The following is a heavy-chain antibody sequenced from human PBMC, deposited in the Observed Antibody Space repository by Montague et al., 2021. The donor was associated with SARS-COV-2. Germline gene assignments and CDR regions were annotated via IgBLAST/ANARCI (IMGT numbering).Heavy chain of an antibody. D-gene: IGHD3-22*01. Sequence: SLRLSCAASGFTFSSYEMNWVRQAPGRGLEWVSYISSSGSTIYYADSVKGRFTISRDNAKNSLYLQMNSLRAEDTAVYYCARDRVGVIVVDEYYYSMDVWGQGTTVTVPS. CDR3: ARDRVGVIVVDEYYYSMDV. CDR1: GFTFSSYE. V-gene: IGHV3-48*03. CDR2: ISSSGSTI. J-gene: IGHJ6*02.